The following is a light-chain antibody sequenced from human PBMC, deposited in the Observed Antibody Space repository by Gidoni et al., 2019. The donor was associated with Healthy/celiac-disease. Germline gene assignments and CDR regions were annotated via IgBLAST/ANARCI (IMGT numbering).Light chain of an antibody. CDR1: QSISSY. J-gene: IGKJ2*01. V-gene: IGKV1-39*01. CDR2: AAS. CDR3: QQSYSTPMYT. Sequence: DIHMTPSPPSLSASVGDSVTSTCRSSQSISSYLKWYQQKPGKAPKLLIYAASCLQSGVPSRFSGRGSGTAFTLHISSLQPEACATYYCQQSYSTPMYTFGQGTKLEIK.